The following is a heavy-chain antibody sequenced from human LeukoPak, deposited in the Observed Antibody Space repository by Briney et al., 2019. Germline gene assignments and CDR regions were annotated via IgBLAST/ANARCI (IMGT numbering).Heavy chain of an antibody. CDR2: ISSSGGDT. J-gene: IGHJ4*02. CDR3: AKDLKAVLFAHFDY. D-gene: IGHD3-16*01. V-gene: IGHV3-23*01. Sequence: GGSLRLSCAASGFTLSSYAMSWVRQAPGKGLEWVSAISSSGGDTYYADSVKGRITMSRDMAKDTLYLQMNSLRAEDTAVYYCAKDLKAVLFAHFDYWGQGTLVTVSS. CDR1: GFTLSSYA.